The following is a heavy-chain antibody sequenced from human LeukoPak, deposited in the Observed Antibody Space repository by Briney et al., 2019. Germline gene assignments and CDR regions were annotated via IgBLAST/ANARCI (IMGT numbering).Heavy chain of an antibody. CDR1: GFTLSTYT. Sequence: GGSLRLSCTASGFTLSTYTMNWVRQAPGKGLEWVSYISSTSSTKYYADSVKGRFTISRDNSKNSLDLQMNRLTAEDTAVYYCARDRSLVDGDYGVWFDAWGQGSLVTVCS. J-gene: IGHJ5*02. V-gene: IGHV3-48*04. CDR3: ARDRSLVDGDYGVWFDA. CDR2: ISSTSSTK. D-gene: IGHD4-17*01.